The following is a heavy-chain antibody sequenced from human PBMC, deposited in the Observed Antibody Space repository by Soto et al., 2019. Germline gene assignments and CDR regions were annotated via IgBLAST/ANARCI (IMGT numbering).Heavy chain of an antibody. Sequence: EVQLLESGGGLVQPGGSLRLSCAASGFTFSRYAMTWVRRAPGKGLEWVSAIRGSGGTTYYADSVKGRFTISRDYSKNTLYLQMNSLRAEDTALYYCAKCLTADGDYYYGMDVWGQGTTVTVSS. CDR3: AKCLTADGDYYYGMDV. CDR2: IRGSGGTT. V-gene: IGHV3-23*01. CDR1: GFTFSRYA. D-gene: IGHD2-8*01. J-gene: IGHJ6*02.